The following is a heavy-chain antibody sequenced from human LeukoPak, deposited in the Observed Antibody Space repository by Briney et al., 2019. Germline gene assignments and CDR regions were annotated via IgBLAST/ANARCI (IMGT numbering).Heavy chain of an antibody. J-gene: IGHJ4*02. CDR1: GFTFTSYA. CDR3: AKGTSDFDY. D-gene: IGHD1-1*01. Sequence: GGSLRLSSAASGFTFTSYAMNWVRQAPGKGLEWVSTIGASGRSTYYADSVKGRFTISRDSSKNTLYLQMDSLRAEDTAVYYCAKGTSDFDYWGQGTLVTVSS. V-gene: IGHV3-23*01. CDR2: IGASGRST.